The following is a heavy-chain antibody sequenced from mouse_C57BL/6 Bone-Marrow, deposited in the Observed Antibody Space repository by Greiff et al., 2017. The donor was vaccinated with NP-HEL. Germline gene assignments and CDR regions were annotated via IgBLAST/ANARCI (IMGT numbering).Heavy chain of an antibody. J-gene: IGHJ2*01. V-gene: IGHV5-6*01. CDR1: GFTFSSYG. CDR3: ARDESYLDY. D-gene: IGHD6-2*01. CDR2: LSSGGSYT. Sequence: EVKLQESGGDLVKPGGSLKLSCAASGFTFSSYGLSWVRPTPDKRLEWVATLSSGGSYTYYPDSVKGRFTISIDNAKNTLSLQMSSLKSEDTAMYYCARDESYLDYWGQGTTRTVSS.